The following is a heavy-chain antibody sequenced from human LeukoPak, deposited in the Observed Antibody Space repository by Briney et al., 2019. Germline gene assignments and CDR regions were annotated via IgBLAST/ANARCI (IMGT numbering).Heavy chain of an antibody. V-gene: IGHV1-8*01. CDR2: MNPNSGNT. CDR3: ARVRSYYGSGSYYIYYYYYYMDV. CDR1: GYTFTSYD. Sequence: ASVKVSCKASGYTFTSYDINWVRQATGQGLEWMGWMNPNSGNTGYAQKFQGRVTMTRNTSISTAYMELSSLRSEDTAVYYCARVRSYYGSGSYYIYYYYYYMDVWGKGTTVTVSS. J-gene: IGHJ6*03. D-gene: IGHD3-10*01.